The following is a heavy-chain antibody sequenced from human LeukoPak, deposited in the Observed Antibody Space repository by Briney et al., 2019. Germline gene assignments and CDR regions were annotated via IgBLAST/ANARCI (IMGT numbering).Heavy chain of an antibody. D-gene: IGHD1-26*01. CDR1: GGTFSSYA. Sequence: LVKVSCKASGGTFSSYAISWVRQAPGQGLEWMGRIIPILGIANYAQKFQGRVTITADKSTSTAYMELSSLRSEDTAVYYCASPVRDRSEVGATWWDFDYWGQGTLVTVSS. CDR3: ASPVRDRSEVGATWWDFDY. CDR2: IIPILGIA. J-gene: IGHJ4*02. V-gene: IGHV1-69*04.